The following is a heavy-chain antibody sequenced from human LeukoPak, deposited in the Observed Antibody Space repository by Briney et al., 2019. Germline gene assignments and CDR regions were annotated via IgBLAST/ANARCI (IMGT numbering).Heavy chain of an antibody. V-gene: IGHV3-30*04. CDR3: ARASVGWWHDRPYYMDV. CDR2: ISYDGSNK. D-gene: IGHD2-8*02. Sequence: GRSLRLSCAASEFTFSSYAMHWVRQAPGKGLEWVAVISYDGSNKYYADSVKGRFTISRDNSKNTLYLQMNSLRAEDTAVYYCARASVGWWHDRPYYMDVWGKGTTVTVSS. CDR1: EFTFSSYA. J-gene: IGHJ6*03.